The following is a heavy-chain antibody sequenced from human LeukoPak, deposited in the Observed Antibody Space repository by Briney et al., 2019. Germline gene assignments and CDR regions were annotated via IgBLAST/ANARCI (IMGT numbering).Heavy chain of an antibody. CDR2: ISALSGKT. CDR3: ARAYCGRTSCYFDF. Sequence: ASVKVSCKPSGYTFSYHGITWVRQAPGQGLEWMGWISALSGKTNYARNLQGRVTMTTDTSTSTAYMELRSLRSDGTAVYYCARAYCGRTSCYFDFWGQGTVVTVSS. D-gene: IGHD2-2*01. CDR1: GYTFSYHG. J-gene: IGHJ3*01. V-gene: IGHV1-18*01.